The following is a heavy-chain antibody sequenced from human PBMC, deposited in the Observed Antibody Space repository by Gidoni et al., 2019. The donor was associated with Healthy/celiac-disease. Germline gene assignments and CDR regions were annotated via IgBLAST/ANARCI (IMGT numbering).Heavy chain of an antibody. V-gene: IGHV3-23*01. CDR1: GFTFSSYA. CDR3: AKDILNRYYALEYWYFDL. J-gene: IGHJ2*01. CDR2: ISGRVGST. D-gene: IGHD1-7*01. Sequence: EVQLLESGGGLVQPGGSLRLSCAASGFTFSSYAMSWVRQAPGRGLQWVSAISGRVGSTSSADPVKGRFTISRDNSKTTLYLQLNNLRSEDTAVYYCAKDILNRYYALEYWYFDLWGRGTLVTVAS.